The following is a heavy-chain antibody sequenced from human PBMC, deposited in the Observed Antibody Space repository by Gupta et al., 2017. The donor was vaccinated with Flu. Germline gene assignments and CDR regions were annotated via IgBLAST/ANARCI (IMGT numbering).Heavy chain of an antibody. J-gene: IGHJ3*02. CDR3: TRGAVSSIAAHDAFAI. V-gene: IGHV3-49*03. Sequence: EVQLVESGLALVQPGRSLTLSCTAPGSPLGDYAMSCCRQAPGKGLEWVGFIRSKPYGGTTEYAASVKGRFTISRDDSRSIAYLQMSSLKTEDTAVYYCTRGAVSSIAAHDAFAIWGQGTMVTVSS. CDR1: GSPLGDYA. D-gene: IGHD6-6*01. CDR2: IRSKPYGGTT.